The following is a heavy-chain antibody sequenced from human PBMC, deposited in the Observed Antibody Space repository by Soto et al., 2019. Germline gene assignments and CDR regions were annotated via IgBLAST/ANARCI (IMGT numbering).Heavy chain of an antibody. Sequence: QVQVVQSGAEVKKTGYSVKGSCKVSVGLFTNNAISWVRQAPGQGLEWLGGVSPLFDTSYYAQIFRGSLRLAADGATTTAYLALSGLTSADTSVYFCATGGHNDGYNFYHGMDVWGQGTKVTVSA. CDR3: ATGGHNDGYNFYHGMDV. J-gene: IGHJ6*01. V-gene: IGHV1-69*01. CDR2: VSPLFDTS. D-gene: IGHD5-18*01. CDR1: VGLFTNNA.